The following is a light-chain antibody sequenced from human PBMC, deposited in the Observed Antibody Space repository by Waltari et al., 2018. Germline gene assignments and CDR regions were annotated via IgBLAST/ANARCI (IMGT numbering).Light chain of an antibody. V-gene: IGKV3-15*01. Sequence: EIVMTQSPATLSVSPGERASLSCRASQRVSSNLAWYQQKPGQAPRLLIYGASARATGIPARFSGSGSGTEFNLTISSLQSEDFAVYYCQQYNNLPQTFGQGTKLEIK. CDR1: QRVSSN. J-gene: IGKJ2*01. CDR2: GAS. CDR3: QQYNNLPQT.